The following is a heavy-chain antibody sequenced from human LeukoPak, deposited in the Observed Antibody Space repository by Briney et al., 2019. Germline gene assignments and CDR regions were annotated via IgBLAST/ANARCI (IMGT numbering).Heavy chain of an antibody. CDR3: ARDRIAAAGLIDY. D-gene: IGHD6-13*01. J-gene: IGHJ4*02. Sequence: SVKVSCKASGGTFSSYAISWVRQAPGQGLEWMGGIIPIFGTANYAQKFQGRVTITADESTSTAYMELSSLRSEDTAVYYCARDRIAAAGLIDYWGQGTLVTVSS. CDR2: IIPIFGTA. V-gene: IGHV1-69*13. CDR1: GGTFSSYA.